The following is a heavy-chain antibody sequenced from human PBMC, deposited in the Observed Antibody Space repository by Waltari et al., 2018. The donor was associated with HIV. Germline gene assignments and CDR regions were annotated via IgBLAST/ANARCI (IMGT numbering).Heavy chain of an antibody. CDR3: TTGGDLYAFDI. D-gene: IGHD2-21*02. CDR2: VKSKPDDGKT. V-gene: IGHV3-15*01. Sequence: EENLVESVGGVVKPGGYRRLTGTGSGITLIMGWLDLVGCGRGKVMEWVGRVKSKPDDGKTHEGSPVKGRFTIARYDSKNTLYLLMNSLRTEDTAVYYCTTGGDLYAFDIWGQGTLVTVSS. CDR1: GITLIMGW. J-gene: IGHJ3*02.